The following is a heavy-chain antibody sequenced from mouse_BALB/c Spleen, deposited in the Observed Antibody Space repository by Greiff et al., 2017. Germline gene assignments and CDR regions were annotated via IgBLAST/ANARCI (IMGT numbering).Heavy chain of an antibody. Sequence: VQLQQSGAELVRPGASVKLSCKASGYTFTSYWINWVKQRPGQGLEWIGNIYPSDSYTNYNQKFKDKATLTVDKSSSTAYMQLSSPTSEDSAVYYCTREDTTVFDYWGQGTTLTVSS. V-gene: IGHV1-69*02. D-gene: IGHD1-1*01. CDR2: IYPSDSYT. CDR3: TREDTTVFDY. J-gene: IGHJ2*01. CDR1: GYTFTSYW.